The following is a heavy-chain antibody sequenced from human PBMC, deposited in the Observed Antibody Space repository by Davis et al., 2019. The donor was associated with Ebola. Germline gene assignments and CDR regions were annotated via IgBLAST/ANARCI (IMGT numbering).Heavy chain of an antibody. V-gene: IGHV1-58*01. CDR3: AADHPGYCSSTSCLWGL. CDR2: IVVGSGNT. Sequence: SVKVSCNASGFTFTSSAVQWVRQARGQRLEWIGWIVVGSGNTNYAQKFQERVAITRDMSTSTAYMELSSLRSEDTAVYYCAADHPGYCSSTSCLWGLWGQGTLVTVSS. D-gene: IGHD2-2*01. J-gene: IGHJ4*02. CDR1: GFTFTSSA.